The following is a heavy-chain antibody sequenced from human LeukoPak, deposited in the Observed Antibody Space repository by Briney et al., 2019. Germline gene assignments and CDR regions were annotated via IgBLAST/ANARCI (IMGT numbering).Heavy chain of an antibody. V-gene: IGHV1-46*01. CDR2: INPSGGST. Sequence: ASVKVFCKASGYTFTSYYMHWVRQAPGQGLEWMGIINPSGGSTSYAQKFQGRVTMTRDTSTSTVYMELSSLRSEDTAVYYCARRSSDRTTVDYWGQGTLVTVSS. J-gene: IGHJ4*02. CDR3: ARRSSDRTTVDY. CDR1: GYTFTSYY. D-gene: IGHD4-17*01.